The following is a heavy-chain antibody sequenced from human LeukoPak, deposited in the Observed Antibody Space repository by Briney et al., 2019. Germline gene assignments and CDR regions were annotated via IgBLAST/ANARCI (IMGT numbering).Heavy chain of an antibody. D-gene: IGHD5-18*01. V-gene: IGHV4-34*01. J-gene: IGHJ4*02. CDR3: ARVGYSYGLDY. Sequence: SETLSLTCAVYGGSFSGYYWSWIRQPPGKGLEWIGEINHSGSTNYNPSLKSRVTISVDTSKNQFSLKLSSVTAADTAVYYCARVGYSYGLDYWGQGTLVTVSS. CDR2: INHSGST. CDR1: GGSFSGYY.